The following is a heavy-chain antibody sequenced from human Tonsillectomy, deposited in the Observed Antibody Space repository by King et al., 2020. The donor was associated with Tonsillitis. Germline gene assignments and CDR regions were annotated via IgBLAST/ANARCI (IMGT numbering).Heavy chain of an antibody. CDR3: ARERYSSSWQHRDFDY. CDR2: IKQGGSEK. J-gene: IGHJ4*02. V-gene: IGHV3-7*03. CDR1: KFTFSSYW. D-gene: IGHD6-13*01. Sequence: VQLVQSGGGLVQPGGSLRLSCAASKFTFSSYWMSWVRQTPGKGLEWVTNIKQGGSEKDYVDSVEGRLTISRDNAKNSLYLQMNSLRAEDTAVYYCARERYSSSWQHRDFDYWGQGTLVTVSS.